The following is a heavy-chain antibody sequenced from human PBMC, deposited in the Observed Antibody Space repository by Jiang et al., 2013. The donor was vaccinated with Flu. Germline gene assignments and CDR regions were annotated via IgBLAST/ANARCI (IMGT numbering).Heavy chain of an antibody. CDR2: ISTDNGNT. Sequence: SCKASGYSFTNYGLNWVRQAPGQGLEWMGWISTDNGNTNYAQKLQGRVIMTTDTPSSTASMELRSLTSDDTAVYYCARGFYFDTTGYPDAFDFWGQGTMVIVSS. J-gene: IGHJ3*01. CDR3: ARGFYFDTTGYPDAFDF. D-gene: IGHD3-22*01. CDR1: GYSFTNYG. V-gene: IGHV1-18*01.